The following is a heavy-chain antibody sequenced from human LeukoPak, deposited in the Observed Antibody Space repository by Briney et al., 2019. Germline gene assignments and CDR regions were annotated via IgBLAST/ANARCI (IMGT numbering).Heavy chain of an antibody. Sequence: SETLSLTCTVSGGSISSYYWSWIRQPPGKGLEWIGYIYYSGSTNYNPSLRSRVTISVDTSKNQFSLKLSSVTAADTAVYYCARARGDFWSGYPRRAFDIWGQGTMVTVSS. CDR3: ARARGDFWSGYPRRAFDI. D-gene: IGHD3-3*01. J-gene: IGHJ3*02. CDR2: IYYSGST. CDR1: GGSISSYY. V-gene: IGHV4-59*12.